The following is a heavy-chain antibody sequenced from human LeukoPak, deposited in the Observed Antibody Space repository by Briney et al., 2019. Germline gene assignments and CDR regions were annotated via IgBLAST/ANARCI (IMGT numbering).Heavy chain of an antibody. Sequence: ASVKVSCKASGYTFTGYYMHWVRQAPGQGLEWMGWINPNSGGTNYAQKLQGRVTMTTDTSTSTAYMELRSLRSDDTAVYYCARSYDILTGYYPDDAFDIWGQGTMVTVSS. CDR2: INPNSGGT. D-gene: IGHD3-9*01. CDR1: GYTFTGYY. V-gene: IGHV1-2*02. CDR3: ARSYDILTGYYPDDAFDI. J-gene: IGHJ3*02.